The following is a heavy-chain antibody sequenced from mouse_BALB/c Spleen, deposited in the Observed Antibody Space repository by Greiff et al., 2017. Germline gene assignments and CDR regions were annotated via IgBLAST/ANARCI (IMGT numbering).Heavy chain of an antibody. CDR1: GYTITSYW. CDR2: IYPGNSDT. CDR3: TNYYGYVGYFDY. D-gene: IGHD1-2*01. V-gene: IGHV1-5*01. J-gene: IGHJ2*01. Sequence: VQLQQPGAELVKPGASVKLSCKASGYTITSYWMHWVKQRPGQGLEWIGAIYPGNSDTSYNQKFKGKAKLTAVTSTSTAYMELSSLTNEDSAVYYCTNYYGYVGYFDYWGQGTTLTVSS.